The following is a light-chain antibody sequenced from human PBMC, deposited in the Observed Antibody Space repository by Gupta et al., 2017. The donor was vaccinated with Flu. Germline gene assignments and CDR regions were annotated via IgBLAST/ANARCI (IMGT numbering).Light chain of an antibody. CDR1: SGSIASNS. V-gene: IGLV6-57*01. CDR3: QSYDIAWV. J-gene: IGLJ3*02. CDR2: ENN. Sequence: FLPTQPPPGLQPPGRTVTIFSTRSSGSIASNSVQWYQQRPGSPPTTVIFENNQRPSEVPDRFSGSIDSSSNSASLTISGLKTEDEADYYCQSYDIAWVFGGGTKLTVL.